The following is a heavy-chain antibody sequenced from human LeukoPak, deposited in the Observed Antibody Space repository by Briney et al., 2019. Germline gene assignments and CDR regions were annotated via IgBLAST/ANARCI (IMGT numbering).Heavy chain of an antibody. D-gene: IGHD5-18*01. V-gene: IGHV3-30*18. J-gene: IGHJ3*02. CDR2: ISYDGSNK. Sequence: GGSLRLSCAASGFTFSSYGMHWVRQAPGKGLEWVAVISYDGSNKYYADSVKGRFTISRDNSKNTLYLQMNSLRAEDTAVYYCAKVRRYSYVSDAFDTWGQGTMVTVSS. CDR3: AKVRRYSYVSDAFDT. CDR1: GFTFSSYG.